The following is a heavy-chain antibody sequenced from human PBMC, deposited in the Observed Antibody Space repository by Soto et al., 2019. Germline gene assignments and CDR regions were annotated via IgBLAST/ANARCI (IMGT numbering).Heavy chain of an antibody. CDR3: ARGRCSSTSCYYYYGMDV. CDR2: INPNSGGT. V-gene: IGHV1-2*02. D-gene: IGHD2-2*01. J-gene: IGHJ6*02. Sequence: GDSVQVSCKASGYTFTGYYMHWVLQAPGQGLEWMGWINPNSGGTNYAQKFQGRVTMTRDTSISTAYMELSRLRSDDTAVYYCARGRCSSTSCYYYYGMDVWGQGTTVTVSS. CDR1: GYTFTGYY.